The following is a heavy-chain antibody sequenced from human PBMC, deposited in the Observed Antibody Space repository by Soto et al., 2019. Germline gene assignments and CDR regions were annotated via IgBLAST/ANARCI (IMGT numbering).Heavy chain of an antibody. CDR3: GGGDKIYYYYYGMDV. Sequence: SETLSLTCTVSGGSISSSSYYWGWIRQPPGKGLEWIGSIYYSGSTYYNPSLKSRVTISVDTSKNQFSLKLSSVTAADTAVYYCGGGDKIYYYYYGMDVWGQGTTVTVSS. D-gene: IGHD3-16*01. CDR2: IYYSGST. CDR1: GGSISSSSYY. J-gene: IGHJ6*02. V-gene: IGHV4-39*01.